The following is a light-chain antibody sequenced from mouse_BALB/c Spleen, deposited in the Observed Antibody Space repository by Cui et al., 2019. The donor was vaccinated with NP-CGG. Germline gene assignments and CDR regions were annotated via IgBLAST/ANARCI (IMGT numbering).Light chain of an antibody. CDR1: TGAVTTSNY. Sequence: AVVTQESALTTSPGETVTLTCRSSTGAVTTSNYANWVQEKPDHLFTGLIGGTKNRAPGVPARFSGSLIGDKAALTITGAQTEDEAIYFCALWYSNHWVFSGGTKLTVL. CDR3: ALWYSNHWV. CDR2: GTK. V-gene: IGLV1*01. J-gene: IGLJ1*01.